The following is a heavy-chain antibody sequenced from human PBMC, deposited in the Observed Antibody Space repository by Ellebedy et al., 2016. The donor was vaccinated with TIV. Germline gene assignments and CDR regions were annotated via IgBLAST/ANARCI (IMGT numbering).Heavy chain of an antibody. CDR1: GFTFSSYA. CDR2: ISGSGGST. D-gene: IGHD2-2*01. Sequence: GESLKISXAASGFTFSSYAMSWVRQAPGKGLEWVSAISGSGGSTYYADSVKGRFTISRDNSKNTLYLQMNSLRAEDTAVYYCAKGPSSTSPQGDYWGQGTLVTVSS. CDR3: AKGPSSTSPQGDY. J-gene: IGHJ4*02. V-gene: IGHV3-23*01.